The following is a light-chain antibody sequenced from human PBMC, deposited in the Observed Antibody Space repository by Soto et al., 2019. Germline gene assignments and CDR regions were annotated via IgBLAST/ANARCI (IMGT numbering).Light chain of an antibody. CDR3: NKYGIFPHT. CDR1: QSVSGSS. Sequence: EIVLTQSPGTLSLSPGERATLSCRASQSVSGSSLAWYQHKPGQAPRLLIYGASSRATGIPDRFSGSGSGTAFTFIISRLGPKDFGMYYCNKYGIFPHTFGRGTELETK. V-gene: IGKV3-20*01. J-gene: IGKJ2*01. CDR2: GAS.